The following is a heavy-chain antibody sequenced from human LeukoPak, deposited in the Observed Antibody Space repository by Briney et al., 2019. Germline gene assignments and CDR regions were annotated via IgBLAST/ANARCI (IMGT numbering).Heavy chain of an antibody. CDR1: GGSISRYY. J-gene: IGHJ4*02. CDR2: IYYSGST. Sequence: SETLSLTFSVSGGSISRYYWSWIRQPPGKGLEWIGYIYYSGSTNYNPSLKSRVTISVDTSKNQFSLKLSAVPAGDTAVYYCARIGHEDYYFDYWGQGTLVTVSS. CDR3: ARIGHEDYYFDY. V-gene: IGHV4-59*08.